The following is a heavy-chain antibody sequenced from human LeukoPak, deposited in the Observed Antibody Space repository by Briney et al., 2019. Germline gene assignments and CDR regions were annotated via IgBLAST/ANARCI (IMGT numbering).Heavy chain of an antibody. V-gene: IGHV7-4-1*02. Sequence: ASVKVSCKASGYTFTSYAMNWVRQAPGQGLEWMGWINTNTGNPTYAQGFTGRFVFSLDTSVSTAYLQISSLKAEDTAVYYCARDRKYYDILTGYYTPVDCWGQGTLVTVSS. CDR2: INTNTGNP. J-gene: IGHJ4*02. CDR3: ARDRKYYDILTGYYTPVDC. D-gene: IGHD3-9*01. CDR1: GYTFTSYA.